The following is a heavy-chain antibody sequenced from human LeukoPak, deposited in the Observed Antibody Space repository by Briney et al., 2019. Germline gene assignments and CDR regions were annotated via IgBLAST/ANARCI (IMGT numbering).Heavy chain of an antibody. CDR2: ISSSSYI. CDR1: GFTFSSYS. D-gene: IGHD3-10*01. CDR3: ARGFGELSYYYYYMDV. J-gene: IGHJ6*03. V-gene: IGHV3-21*01. Sequence: PGGSLRLSCAASGFTFSSYSMNWVRQAPGKGLEWVSSISSSSYIYYADSVKGRFTISRENAKNSLYLQMDSLRAEDTAVYYCARGFGELSYYYYYMDVWGKGTTVTVSS.